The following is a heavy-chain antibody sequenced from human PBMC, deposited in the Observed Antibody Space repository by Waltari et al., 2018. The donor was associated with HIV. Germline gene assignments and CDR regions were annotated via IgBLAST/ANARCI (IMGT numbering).Heavy chain of an antibody. CDR2: IRDAGSVI. V-gene: IGHV3-21*02. D-gene: IGHD6-13*01. CDR3: ARDSRGTSWSLNWFDP. Sequence: EVQLVDSGGGLVKPGGSLRLSCAASGFTFSDYSMNWVRQSPGKGLEWVSYIRDAGSVIAYAESVRGRFTISRDNAQNSMYLQMNNLRADDSAMYYCARDSRGTSWSLNWFDPWGQGTLVTVSS. CDR1: GFTFSDYS. J-gene: IGHJ5*02.